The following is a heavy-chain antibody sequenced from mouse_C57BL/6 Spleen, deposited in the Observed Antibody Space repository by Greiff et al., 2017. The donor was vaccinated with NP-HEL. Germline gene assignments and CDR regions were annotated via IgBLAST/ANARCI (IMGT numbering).Heavy chain of an antibody. Sequence: VKLQQPGAELVRPGSSVKLSCKASGYTFTSYWMDWVKQRPGQGLEWIGNIYPSDSETHYNQKFKDKATLTVDKSSSTAYMQLSSLTSEDSAVYYCARLYYYAMDYWGQGTSVTVSS. CDR1: GYTFTSYW. J-gene: IGHJ4*01. CDR2: IYPSDSET. V-gene: IGHV1-61*01. CDR3: ARLYYYAMDY.